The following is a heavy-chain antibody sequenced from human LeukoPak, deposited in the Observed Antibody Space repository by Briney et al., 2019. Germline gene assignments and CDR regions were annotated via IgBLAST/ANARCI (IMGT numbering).Heavy chain of an antibody. CDR1: GYTFTSYA. CDR2: ISAYNGNT. J-gene: IGHJ4*02. CDR3: ARDNSKVYYFDY. V-gene: IGHV1-18*01. Sequence: ASVKVSCKASGYTFTSYAISWVRRAPGQGLEWMGWISAYNGNTNYAQKLQGRVTMTTDTSTSTAYMELRSLRSDDTAVYYCARDNSKVYYFDYWGQGTLVTVSS. D-gene: IGHD2/OR15-2a*01.